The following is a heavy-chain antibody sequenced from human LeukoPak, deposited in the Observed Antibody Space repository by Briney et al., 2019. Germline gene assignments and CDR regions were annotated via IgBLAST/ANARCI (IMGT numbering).Heavy chain of an antibody. CDR3: AELGITMIGGV. Sequence: GGSLRLSCAASGFTFSNYEINWVRQAPGRGLEWISYISGSGTSIYHANSVKGQFTISRDNAKNSLYLQMNSLRAEDTAVYYCAELGITMIGGVWGKGTTVTISS. J-gene: IGHJ6*04. CDR1: GFTFSNYE. D-gene: IGHD3-10*02. V-gene: IGHV3-48*03. CDR2: ISGSGTSI.